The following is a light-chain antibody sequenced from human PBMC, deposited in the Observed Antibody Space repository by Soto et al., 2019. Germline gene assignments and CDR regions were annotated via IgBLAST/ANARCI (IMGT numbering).Light chain of an antibody. CDR1: SSDVGGYNY. V-gene: IGLV2-14*01. Sequence: QSVLTQPASVSGPPGQSITISCPGTSSDVGGYNYVSWYQQHPGKAPKLMIYDVSNRPSGVSNRFSGSKSGNTASLTISGLQAEDEADYYCSSYTSSSPYVFGTGTKSPS. J-gene: IGLJ1*01. CDR2: DVS. CDR3: SSYTSSSPYV.